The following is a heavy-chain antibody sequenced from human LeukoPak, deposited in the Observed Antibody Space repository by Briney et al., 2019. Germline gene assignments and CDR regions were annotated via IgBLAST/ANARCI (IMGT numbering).Heavy chain of an antibody. D-gene: IGHD5-18*01. CDR3: AKAQSGHWSSAMVFDY. V-gene: IGHV3-30*02. CDR2: IWYDGSNK. Sequence: GGSLRLSCAASGFTFSSYGMHWVRQAPGKGLERVAFIWYDGSNKYYADSVKGRFTISRDNSKNTLYLQMNSLRAEDTAVNYCAKAQSGHWSSAMVFDYWGQGTLVTVSS. CDR1: GFTFSSYG. J-gene: IGHJ4*02.